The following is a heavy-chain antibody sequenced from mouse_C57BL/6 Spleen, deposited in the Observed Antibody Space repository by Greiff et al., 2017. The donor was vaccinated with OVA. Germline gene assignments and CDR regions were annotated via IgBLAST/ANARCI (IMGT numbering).Heavy chain of an antibody. D-gene: IGHD1-1*01. V-gene: IGHV1-77*01. CDR3: ALHYYGSSSFAY. Sequence: QVQLQPSGAELVKPGASVKISCKASGYTFTDYYINWVKQRPGQGLEWTGKIGPGSGSTYYNEKFKGKATLTADKSSSTAYMQLSSLTSEDSAVYFCALHYYGSSSFAYWGQGTLVTVSA. J-gene: IGHJ3*01. CDR2: IGPGSGST. CDR1: GYTFTDYY.